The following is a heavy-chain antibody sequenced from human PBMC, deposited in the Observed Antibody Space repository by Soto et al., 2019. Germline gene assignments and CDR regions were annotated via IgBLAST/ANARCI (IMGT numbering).Heavy chain of an antibody. V-gene: IGHV4-59*01. CDR1: GGSISSYY. Sequence: SETLSLTCTVSGGSISSYYWSWIRQPPGKGLEWIGYIYYSGSTNYNPSLKSRVTISVDTSKNQFSLKLSSVTAADTAVYYCARYSHHQPRYSSSWSYLDYWGQGTLVTVP. D-gene: IGHD6-13*01. J-gene: IGHJ4*02. CDR3: ARYSHHQPRYSSSWSYLDY. CDR2: IYYSGST.